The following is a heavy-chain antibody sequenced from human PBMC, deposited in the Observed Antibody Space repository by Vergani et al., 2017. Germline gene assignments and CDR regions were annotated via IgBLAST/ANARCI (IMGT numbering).Heavy chain of an antibody. CDR1: GYTFTSYY. Sequence: QVQLVQSGAEVKKPGASVKVSCKASGYTFTSYYMHWVRQAPGQGLEWLGIINPSGGSTSYAQKFQGRVTMTRDTSTSTVYLELSSLRSEDTAVYYCGRRGSYSDAFDIWGQGTMVTVSS. V-gene: IGHV1-46*01. CDR3: GRRGSYSDAFDI. CDR2: INPSGGST. D-gene: IGHD1-26*01. J-gene: IGHJ3*02.